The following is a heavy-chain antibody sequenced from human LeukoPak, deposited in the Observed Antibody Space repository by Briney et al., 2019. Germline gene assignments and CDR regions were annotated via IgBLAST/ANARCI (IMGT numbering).Heavy chain of an antibody. D-gene: IGHD2-2*01. V-gene: IGHV3-48*04. CDR2: ISSSSSTI. CDR1: GFTFSSYS. CDR3: ARLGYCSSTSCYPFDY. Sequence: PGGSLRLSCAASGFTFSSYSMNWVRQAPGKGLEWVSYISSSSSTIYYADSVKGRFTISRDNAKNSLYLQMNSLRAEDTAVYYCARLGYCSSTSCYPFDYWGQGTLVTVSS. J-gene: IGHJ4*02.